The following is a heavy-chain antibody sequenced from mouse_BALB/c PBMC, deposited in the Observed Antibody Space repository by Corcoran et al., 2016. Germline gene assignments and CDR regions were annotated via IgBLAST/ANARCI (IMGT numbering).Heavy chain of an antibody. CDR2: ILPGSGST. V-gene: IGHV1-9*01. CDR3: ERNYGSSYEWYFDV. CDR1: GYTFSSYW. J-gene: IGHJ1*01. D-gene: IGHD1-1*01. Sequence: QVQLQQSGTELMKPGASVKISCKATGYTFSSYWIAWVNRRPGHGLEWIGEILPGSGSTNYNEKFKGKAKFTADTSSNTAYMQLSSLTSEASAVYYCERNYGSSYEWYFDVWGAGTTVTVSS.